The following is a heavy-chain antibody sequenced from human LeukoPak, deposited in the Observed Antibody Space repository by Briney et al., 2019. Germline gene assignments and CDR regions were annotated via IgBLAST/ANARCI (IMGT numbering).Heavy chain of an antibody. CDR1: GGSISSGSYY. CDR3: AREINWNYVYFDY. V-gene: IGHV4-61*02. D-gene: IGHD1-7*01. CDR2: IYTSVST. J-gene: IGHJ4*02. Sequence: PSQTLSLTCTVSGGSISSGSYYWSWIRQPAGKGLEWIGRIYTSVSTNYNPSRKSRVTISVGTSKTQFSLKLSCVTAADTAVYYCAREINWNYVYFDYWGQGTLVTVSS.